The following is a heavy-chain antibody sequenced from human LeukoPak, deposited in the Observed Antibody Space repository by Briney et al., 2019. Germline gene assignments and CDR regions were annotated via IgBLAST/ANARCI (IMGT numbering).Heavy chain of an antibody. Sequence: QSGGSLRLSCAASGFTFSDHHMDWVRQAPGKGLEWIGRSKNKDYAYSTVYAASAKGRFTFSRDDPKNSLYLQMNSLTTEDTTVYYCTRIFYYGTRGYYPDFWGQGTLVTVSS. J-gene: IGHJ4*02. CDR2: SKNKDYAYST. D-gene: IGHD3-22*01. CDR1: GFTFSDHH. CDR3: TRIFYYGTRGYYPDF. V-gene: IGHV3-72*01.